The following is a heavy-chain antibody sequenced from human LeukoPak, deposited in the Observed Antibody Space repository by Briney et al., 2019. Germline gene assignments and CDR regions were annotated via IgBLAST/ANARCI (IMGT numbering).Heavy chain of an antibody. CDR3: ASGPYCSSTSCYGWGFDP. V-gene: IGHV4-59*01. J-gene: IGHJ5*02. CDR2: IYYSGST. Sequence: PSETLSLTCTVSGGSISSYYWSSIRQPPGKGLEWIGYIYYSGSTNYNPSLKSRVTISVDTSKNQFSLKLSSVTAADAAVYSCASGPYCSSTSCYGWGFDPWGQGTPVTVSS. CDR1: GGSISSYY. D-gene: IGHD2-2*01.